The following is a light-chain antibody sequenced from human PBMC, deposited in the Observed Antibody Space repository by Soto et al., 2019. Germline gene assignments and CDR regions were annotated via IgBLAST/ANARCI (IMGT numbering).Light chain of an antibody. V-gene: IGLV2-14*03. CDR1: SSDIGGHNY. CDR2: DVG. Sequence: QSALTQPASVSGSPGQSITISCTATSSDIGGHNYVSWYQQHPGKAPKLMIYDVGNRPSGVSNRFSGSKSGNTASLTISGLQAEDEADYYCSSYTTSGTLGVFGGGTKLTVL. J-gene: IGLJ2*01. CDR3: SSYTTSGTLGV.